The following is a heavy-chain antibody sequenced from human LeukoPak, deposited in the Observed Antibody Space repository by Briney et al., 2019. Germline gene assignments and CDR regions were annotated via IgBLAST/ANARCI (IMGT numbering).Heavy chain of an antibody. Sequence: SETLSLTCAVSGYSISSGYYLGWIRPPPGKGLEWIGSIYHSGSTYYNPSLKSRLTISVDTSKNQFSLKLRSVTAADTAVYYCARVYYGSGSSDYWGQGTLVTVSS. CDR2: IYHSGST. CDR1: GYSISSGYY. J-gene: IGHJ4*02. CDR3: ARVYYGSGSSDY. D-gene: IGHD3-10*01. V-gene: IGHV4-38-2*01.